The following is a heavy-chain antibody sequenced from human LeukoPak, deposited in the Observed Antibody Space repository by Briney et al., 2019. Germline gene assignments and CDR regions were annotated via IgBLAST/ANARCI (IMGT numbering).Heavy chain of an antibody. CDR3: AREGMGYYYDSSGSGSKTDY. J-gene: IGHJ4*02. CDR1: GFTFRSYW. CDR2: IKQDGSEK. Sequence: PGGSLRLSCAASGFTFRSYWMTWVRQAPGKGLEWVANIKQDGSEKYYVDSVKGRFTISRDNAKNSLYLQLNSLRAEDTAVYYCAREGMGYYYDSSGSGSKTDYWGQGTLVTVSS. V-gene: IGHV3-7*01. D-gene: IGHD3-22*01.